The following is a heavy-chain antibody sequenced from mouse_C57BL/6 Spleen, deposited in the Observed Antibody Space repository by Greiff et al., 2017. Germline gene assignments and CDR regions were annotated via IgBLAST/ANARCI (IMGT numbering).Heavy chain of an antibody. J-gene: IGHJ3*01. D-gene: IGHD4-1*01. V-gene: IGHV5-4*03. CDR2: ISDGGSYT. Sequence: AKVEESGGGLVKPGGSLKLSCAASGFTFSSYAMSWARQTPEKRLEWVATISDGGSYTYYPDNVKGRFTISRDNAKNNLYLQMSHLKSEDTAMYYCARVQTGTSAWYAYGGQGTLVTVSA. CDR1: GFTFSSYA. CDR3: ARVQTGTSAWYAY.